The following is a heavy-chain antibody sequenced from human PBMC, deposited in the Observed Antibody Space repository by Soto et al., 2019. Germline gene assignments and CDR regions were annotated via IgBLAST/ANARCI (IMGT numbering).Heavy chain of an antibody. J-gene: IGHJ4*02. CDR3: ARDRGYDILTGYYIIDDY. V-gene: IGHV1-18*01. CDR2: ISAYNGNT. D-gene: IGHD3-9*01. CDR1: GYTFTSYG. Sequence: EASVKVSCKASGYTFTSYGISWVRQAPGQGLEWMGWISAYNGNTNYAQKLQGRVTMTTDTSTSTAYMELRSLRSDDTAVYYCARDRGYDILTGYYIIDDYWGQGTLVTVSS.